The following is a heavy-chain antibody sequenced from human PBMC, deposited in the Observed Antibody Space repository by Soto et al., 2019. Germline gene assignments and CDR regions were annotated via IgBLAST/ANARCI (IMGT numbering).Heavy chain of an antibody. CDR3: ARTILGMRVVYYDY. CDR2: IKQDGSDK. V-gene: IGHV3-7*03. Sequence: PGGSLRLSCAASGFTFSSYWMTWVRQAPGKGLEWVANIKQDGSDKYYVDSVKGRFTISRDNAKNSLYLQMNSLRAEDTAVYYCARTILGMRVVYYDYWGQGTLVTVSS. CDR1: GFTFSSYW. J-gene: IGHJ4*02. D-gene: IGHD7-27*01.